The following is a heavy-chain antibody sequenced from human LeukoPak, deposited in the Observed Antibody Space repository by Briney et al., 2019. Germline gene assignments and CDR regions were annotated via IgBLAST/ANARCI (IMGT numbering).Heavy chain of an antibody. CDR3: ARDPTDGVVNTPSDWFDP. Sequence: PSETLSLTCTVSGYSISSGYYWGWIRQPPGKGLEWIGSIYHSGSTYYNPSLKSRVTISVDTSKNQFSLKLSSVTAADTAVYYCARDPTDGVVNTPSDWFDPWGQGTLVTVSS. CDR2: IYHSGST. CDR1: GYSISSGYY. J-gene: IGHJ5*02. V-gene: IGHV4-38-2*02. D-gene: IGHD3-3*01.